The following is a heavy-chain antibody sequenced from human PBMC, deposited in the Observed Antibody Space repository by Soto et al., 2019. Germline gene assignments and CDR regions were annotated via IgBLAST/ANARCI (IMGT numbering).Heavy chain of an antibody. Sequence: QVQLQESGPGLVKPSETLSLTCSVSGGSINNYYWSWIRQPPGKGLEWFGYIYSSGSTNYNPSLKSRVTISVDTSKNQFSLKLSSVTAADTAIYFCARGGESSGWYTGYYNFDYWGQGTLVTVSS. D-gene: IGHD6-19*01. CDR2: IYSSGST. CDR3: ARGGESSGWYTGYYNFDY. V-gene: IGHV4-59*01. J-gene: IGHJ4*02. CDR1: GGSINNYY.